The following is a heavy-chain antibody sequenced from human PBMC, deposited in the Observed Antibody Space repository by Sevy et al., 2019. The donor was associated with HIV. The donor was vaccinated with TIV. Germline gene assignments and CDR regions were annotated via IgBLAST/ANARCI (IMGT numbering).Heavy chain of an antibody. D-gene: IGHD3-10*01. CDR2: INPSGGST. CDR3: ARADYGSGSYSPYYYYYYGMDV. Sequence: ASVKVSCKASGYTFTSYYMHWVRQAPGQGLEWMGIINPSGGSTSYAQKFQGRVTMTRDTSTSTVYMELSSLGSEDTAVYYCARADYGSGSYSPYYYYYYGMDVWGQGTTVTVSS. CDR1: GYTFTSYY. V-gene: IGHV1-46*01. J-gene: IGHJ6*02.